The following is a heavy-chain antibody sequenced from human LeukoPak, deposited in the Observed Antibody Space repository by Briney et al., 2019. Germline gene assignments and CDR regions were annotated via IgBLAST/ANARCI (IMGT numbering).Heavy chain of an antibody. CDR3: ATFYGSGRGTYYYYGMDI. V-gene: IGHV1-18*01. D-gene: IGHD3-10*01. CDR1: GYTCRSYG. J-gene: IGHJ6*02. Sequence: ASVKVSCKASGYTCRSYGFNWVRQAPGQGLEWMGWISAYNGDTNYAQKFQGRVTMTTDTSTSTAYMELRSLRSDDTAVYYCATFYGSGRGTYYYYGMDIWGQGTTVIVSS. CDR2: ISAYNGDT.